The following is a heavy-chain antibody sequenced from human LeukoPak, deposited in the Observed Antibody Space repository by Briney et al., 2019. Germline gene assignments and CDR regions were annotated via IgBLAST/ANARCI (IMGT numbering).Heavy chain of an antibody. Sequence: ASVKVSCKASGYTFTSYDINWVRQATGQGLEWMGWMNPNSGNTGYAQKLQGRVTMTTDTSTSTAYMELRSLRSDDTAVYYCARGITIFGVVIIENNWFDPWGQGTLVTVSS. V-gene: IGHV1-8*01. CDR3: ARGITIFGVVIIENNWFDP. J-gene: IGHJ5*02. CDR2: MNPNSGNT. D-gene: IGHD3-3*01. CDR1: GYTFTSYD.